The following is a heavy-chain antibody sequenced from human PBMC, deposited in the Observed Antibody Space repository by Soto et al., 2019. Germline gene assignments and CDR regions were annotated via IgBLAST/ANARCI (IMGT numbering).Heavy chain of an antibody. D-gene: IGHD2-15*01. CDR2: IWYDGSNK. V-gene: IGHV3-33*01. Sequence: QVQLVESGGGVVQPGRSLRLSCAASGFTFSSYGMHWVRQAPGKGLEWVAVIWYDGSNKYYADSVKGRFTISRDNSKNTLYLQMNSQRAEDTAVYYCASEYCSGGSCYYYGMDVWGQGTTVTVSS. CDR3: ASEYCSGGSCYYYGMDV. J-gene: IGHJ6*02. CDR1: GFTFSSYG.